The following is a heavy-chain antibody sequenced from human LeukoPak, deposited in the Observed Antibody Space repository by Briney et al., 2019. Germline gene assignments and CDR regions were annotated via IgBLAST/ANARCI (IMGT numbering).Heavy chain of an antibody. CDR3: MSAHGY. V-gene: IGHV3-7*01. CDR1: GYSFSTNM. Sequence: PGGSLRLSCVVSGYSFSTNMMTWVRQAPGKGLEWVATILPGGSESYRVDSVKGRFTVSRDNAKNSLYLQMISLRVEDTAVYYCMSAHGYWGPGTLVTVSS. CDR2: ILPGGSES. J-gene: IGHJ4*02.